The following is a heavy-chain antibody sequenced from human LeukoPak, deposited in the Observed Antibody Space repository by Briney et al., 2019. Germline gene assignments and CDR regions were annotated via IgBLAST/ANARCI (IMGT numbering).Heavy chain of an antibody. V-gene: IGHV1-46*01. Sequence: ASVKVSCKASGYTFTLYYMHWVRQAPGQGLEWMGIINPSGGTANYAQKFQGRVTVTRDTSTSTVYMELSSLRSEDTAVYYCARANYSNYSKGGVSNYYYYGMDVWGQGTTVTVSS. CDR3: ARANYSNYSKGGVSNYYYYGMDV. J-gene: IGHJ6*02. CDR2: INPSGGTA. D-gene: IGHD4-11*01. CDR1: GYTFTLYY.